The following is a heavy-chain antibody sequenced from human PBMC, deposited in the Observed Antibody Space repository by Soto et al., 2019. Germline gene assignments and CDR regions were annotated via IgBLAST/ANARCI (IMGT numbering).Heavy chain of an antibody. CDR3: AVAMTTVTTYDY. V-gene: IGHV1-3*01. CDR1: GYTFTSYA. Sequence: ASVKVSCKASGYTFTSYAMHWVRQAPGQRLEWMGWINAGNGNTKYSQKFQGRVTITRDTSASTAYMELSSLRSEDTAVYYCAVAMTTVTTYDYWGQGTLVTVSS. D-gene: IGHD4-17*01. J-gene: IGHJ4*02. CDR2: INAGNGNT.